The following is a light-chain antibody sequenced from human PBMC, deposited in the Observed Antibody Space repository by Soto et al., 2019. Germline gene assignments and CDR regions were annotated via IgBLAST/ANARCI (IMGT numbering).Light chain of an antibody. CDR2: DAS. CDR1: QTVSSTY. Sequence: EMVLTQSPGTLSLSRGERASLSCRTSQTVSSTYFAWYQQRPGQAPRLLFYDASTRATGIPDRFSCSGSQRDFTLTISRLEPEDSAIYYCQQSGSSPITFGQGTRLEI. V-gene: IGKV3-20*01. J-gene: IGKJ5*01. CDR3: QQSGSSPIT.